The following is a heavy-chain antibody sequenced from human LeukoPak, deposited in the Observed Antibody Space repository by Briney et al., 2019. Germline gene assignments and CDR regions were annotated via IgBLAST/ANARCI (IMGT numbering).Heavy chain of an antibody. V-gene: IGHV5-51*01. CDR3: ARQRRSSGWPNDY. Sequence: KAGESLKISCKGSGFIFTHYWIGWVRQMPGKGLERMGIIYPDDSDTRYSPSFQGQVTITADKSISTAYLQWSSLKASDNAMYYCARQRRSSGWPNDYWGQGTLVTVSS. CDR2: IYPDDSDT. CDR1: GFIFTHYW. D-gene: IGHD6-19*01. J-gene: IGHJ4*02.